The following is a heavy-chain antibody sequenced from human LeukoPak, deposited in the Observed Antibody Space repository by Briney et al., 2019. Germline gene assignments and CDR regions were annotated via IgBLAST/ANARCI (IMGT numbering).Heavy chain of an antibody. V-gene: IGHV4-59*01. J-gene: IGHJ6*03. CDR3: ARDGNYYYMDV. Sequence: SETLSLTYTVSGGSISSYYWSWIRQPPGKGLEWIGYIYYSGSTNYNPSLKSRVTISVDTSKNQFSLKLSSVTAADTAVYYCARDGNYYYMDVWGKGTTVTVSS. CDR1: GGSISSYY. CDR2: IYYSGST.